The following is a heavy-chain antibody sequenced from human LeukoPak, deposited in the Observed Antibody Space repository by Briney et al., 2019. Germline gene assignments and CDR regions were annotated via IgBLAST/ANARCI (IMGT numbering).Heavy chain of an antibody. V-gene: IGHV4-39*02. CDR2: IYYSGST. CDR1: GGSISSSSYY. J-gene: IGHJ4*02. D-gene: IGHD3-10*01. Sequence: SETLSLTCTVSGGSISSSSYYWGWIRQPPGKGLEWIGSIYYSGSTYYNPSLKSRVIILIDTAKNHFSLNLSSVTAADTAVYYCARDYGSGSYYKEDYFDYWGQGTLVTVSS. CDR3: ARDYGSGSYYKEDYFDY.